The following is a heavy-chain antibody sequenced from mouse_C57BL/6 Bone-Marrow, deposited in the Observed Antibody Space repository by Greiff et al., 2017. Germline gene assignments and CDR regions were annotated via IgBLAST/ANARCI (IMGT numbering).Heavy chain of an antibody. J-gene: IGHJ4*01. D-gene: IGHD3-2*02. Sequence: VKLQESGAELVRPGASVTLSCKASGYTFTDYEMHWVKQTPVHGLEWIGAIDPETGGTAYNQKFKGKAILTADKSSSTAYMELRSLTSEDSAVYYCTSVDSSGYWGQGTSVTVSS. CDR1: GYTFTDYE. CDR3: TSVDSSGY. CDR2: IDPETGGT. V-gene: IGHV1-15*01.